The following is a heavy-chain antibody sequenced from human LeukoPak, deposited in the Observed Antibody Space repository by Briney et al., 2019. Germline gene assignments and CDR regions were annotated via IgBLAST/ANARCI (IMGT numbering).Heavy chain of an antibody. J-gene: IGHJ5*02. D-gene: IGHD3-10*01. V-gene: IGHV4-39*01. CDR2: IYYSGNT. Sequence: SETLSLTCTVSGGSISSSSHYWGWIRQPPGKGLVWIGSIYYSGNTYYNPSLKSRVTISVDTSKNQFSLKLSSVTAADTAVYYCARHKVRGVIIRTNWFDPWGQGTLVTVSS. CDR1: GGSISSSSHY. CDR3: ARHKVRGVIIRTNWFDP.